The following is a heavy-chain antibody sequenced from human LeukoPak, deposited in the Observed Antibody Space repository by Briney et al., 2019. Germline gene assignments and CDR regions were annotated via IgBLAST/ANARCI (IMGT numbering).Heavy chain of an antibody. CDR3: ARDWFDGDYDRFDY. V-gene: IGHV3-7*03. D-gene: IGHD4-17*01. CDR1: GFTFSSYW. Sequence: QAGGSLRLSCAVSGFTFSSYWMSWFRQAPGKGLEWVANINQDGSQKFSVDSVKGRFTISRDNAKNSLSLQMNSLRVEDTAVYYCARDWFDGDYDRFDYWGQGTLVTVSS. CDR2: INQDGSQK. J-gene: IGHJ4*02.